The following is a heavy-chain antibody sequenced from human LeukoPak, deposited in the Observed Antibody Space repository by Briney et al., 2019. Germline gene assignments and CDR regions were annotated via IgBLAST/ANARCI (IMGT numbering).Heavy chain of an antibody. D-gene: IGHD6-13*01. J-gene: IGHJ4*02. CDR1: GFTFDDYA. CDR3: ARAGPSSSWHQFDY. Sequence: GGSLRLSCAASGFTFDDYAMHWVRQAPGKGLEWVSGISWNSGSIGYADSVKGRFTISRDNAKNSLYLQMNSLRAEDTAVYYCARAGPSSSWHQFDYWGQGTLVTVSS. CDR2: ISWNSGSI. V-gene: IGHV3-9*01.